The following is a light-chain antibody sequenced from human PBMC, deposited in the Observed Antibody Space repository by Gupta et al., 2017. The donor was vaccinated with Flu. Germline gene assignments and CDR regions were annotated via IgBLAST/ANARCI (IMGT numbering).Light chain of an antibody. Sequence: PSSLSASVGDRVNMTYRTSQNIRKYLHWYQQKPGKAPKLLIYATSTVISGVPSRFSGSGSGTDCTLTIESRQPEEFAIYYCQQRYSAPPTFGEGTRLEIK. J-gene: IGKJ5*01. V-gene: IGKV1-39*01. CDR2: ATS. CDR3: QQRYSAPPT. CDR1: QNIRKY.